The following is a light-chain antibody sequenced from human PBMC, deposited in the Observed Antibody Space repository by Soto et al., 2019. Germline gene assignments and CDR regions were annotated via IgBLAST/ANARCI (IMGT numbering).Light chain of an antibody. CDR2: AAP. Sequence: DVPMTPSPSSLSASVGDRVTITCRASQSISSYLNWYQQKPGKAPNLLIYAAPSLQSGVPSRFSGSGFGTHFTLTNSSLHPEDFATYYRQQSSSAPLTFGGGTKVEIK. J-gene: IGKJ4*01. V-gene: IGKV1-39*01. CDR3: QQSSSAPLT. CDR1: QSISSY.